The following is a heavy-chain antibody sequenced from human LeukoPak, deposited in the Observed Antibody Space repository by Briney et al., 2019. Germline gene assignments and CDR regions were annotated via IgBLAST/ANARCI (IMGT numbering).Heavy chain of an antibody. V-gene: IGHV1-69*06. J-gene: IGHJ6*04. D-gene: IGHD5-12*01. CDR3: ARAPTGCSGYDYYYYGMDV. Sequence: SVKVSCKASGGTFSSYAISWVRQAPGQGLEWMGGIIPIFGTANYAQKFQGRVTITADKSTSTAYMELSSLRSEDTAVYYCARAPTGCSGYDYYYYGMDVWGKGTTVTVSS. CDR2: IIPIFGTA. CDR1: GGTFSSYA.